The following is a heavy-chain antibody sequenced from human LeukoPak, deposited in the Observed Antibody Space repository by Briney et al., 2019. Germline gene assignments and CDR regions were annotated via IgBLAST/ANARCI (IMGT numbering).Heavy chain of an antibody. V-gene: IGHV4-39*07. CDR3: ARGYSQYYDFWSGSDYFDY. CDR2: IYYSGST. CDR1: GGSISSSSYY. Sequence: PSETLSLTCTVSGGSISSSSYYWGWIRQPPGKGLEWIGSIYYSGSTYYNPSLKSRVTISVDTSKNQFSLKLSSVTAADTAVYYCARGYSQYYDFWSGSDYFDYWGQGTLVTVSS. J-gene: IGHJ4*02. D-gene: IGHD3-3*01.